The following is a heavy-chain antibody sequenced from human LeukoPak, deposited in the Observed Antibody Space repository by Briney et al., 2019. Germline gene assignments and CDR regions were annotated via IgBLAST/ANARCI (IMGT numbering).Heavy chain of an antibody. CDR2: ISNSGGST. CDR1: GFTFSSYS. J-gene: IGHJ4*02. V-gene: IGHV3-23*01. Sequence: TGGSLRLSCAASGFTFSSYSMNWVRQAPGKGLEWVSSISNSGGSTYYADSVKGRFTISRDNSKTTLYLQMNSLRAEDTAVYYCAKEGFDSWGQGTLVTVSS. CDR3: AKEGFDS.